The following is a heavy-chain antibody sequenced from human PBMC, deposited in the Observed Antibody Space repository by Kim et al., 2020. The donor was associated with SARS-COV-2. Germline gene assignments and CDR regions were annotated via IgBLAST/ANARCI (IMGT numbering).Heavy chain of an antibody. J-gene: IGHJ6*02. D-gene: IGHD6-13*01. Sequence: GGSLRLSCAASGFTFSSYSMNWVRQAPGKGLEWVSYISSSSSTIYYADSVKGRFTISRDNAKNSLYLQMNSLRDEDTAVYYCARADSSSWYIRGYYYYGMDVWGQGTTVTVSS. CDR2: ISSSSSTI. CDR1: GFTFSSYS. CDR3: ARADSSSWYIRGYYYYGMDV. V-gene: IGHV3-48*02.